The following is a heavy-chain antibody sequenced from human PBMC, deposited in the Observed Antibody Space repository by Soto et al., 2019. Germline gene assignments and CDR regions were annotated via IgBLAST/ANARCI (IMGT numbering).Heavy chain of an antibody. V-gene: IGHV3-48*03. Sequence: PGGSLRLSCVASEFTFSSFEMNWVRQAPGKGLEWVSHISESGTTIYYTDSVRGRFTISRDNAKKSLYLQMSSLRVEDTGVYYCVRFGGAAAGPGDYWGQGTLVTVSS. D-gene: IGHD6-13*01. CDR3: VRFGGAAAGPGDY. CDR1: EFTFSSFE. J-gene: IGHJ4*02. CDR2: ISESGTTI.